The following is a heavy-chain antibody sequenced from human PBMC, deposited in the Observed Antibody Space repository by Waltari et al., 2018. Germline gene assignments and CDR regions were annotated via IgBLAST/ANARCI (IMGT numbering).Heavy chain of an antibody. Sequence: QAPGKGLEWMGWSNPNTGGTTYTQMFQGRVTMTRYTSISTAYMELNRLRSDDTAVYFCARDPTHYGSGGYFVDWFDPWGQGTQVTVSS. V-gene: IGHV1-2*02. CDR3: ARDPTHYGSGGYFVDWFDP. CDR2: SNPNTGGT. D-gene: IGHD3-22*01. J-gene: IGHJ5*02.